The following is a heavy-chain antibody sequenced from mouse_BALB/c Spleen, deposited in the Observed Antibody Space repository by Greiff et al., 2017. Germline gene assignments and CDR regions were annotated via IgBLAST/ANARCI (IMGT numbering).Heavy chain of an antibody. D-gene: IGHD1-1*01. Sequence: VQLKQSGPELVKPGASVKMSCKASGYTFTSYVMHWVKQKPGQGLEWIGYINPYNDGTKYNEKFKGKATLTSDKSSSTAYMELSSLTSEDSAVYYCARAPGSSYSWFAYWGQGTLVTVSA. V-gene: IGHV1-14*01. CDR3: ARAPGSSYSWFAY. CDR1: GYTFTSYV. J-gene: IGHJ3*01. CDR2: INPYNDGT.